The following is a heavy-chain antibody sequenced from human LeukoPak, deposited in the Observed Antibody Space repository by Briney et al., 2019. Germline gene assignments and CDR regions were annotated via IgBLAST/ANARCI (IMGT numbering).Heavy chain of an antibody. CDR3: AHTVTPRYFQF. D-gene: IGHD4-17*01. CDR2: IGSSSSYI. V-gene: IGHV3-21*01. Sequence: GGSLRLSCAASGFTFSNYSMAWVRQAPGKGLEWVSFIGSSSSYIYYADSVKGRFTISRDNAKNSLYLQMNSLRTEDTALYYCAHTVTPRYFQFWGQGTLVTVSS. J-gene: IGHJ1*01. CDR1: GFTFSNYS.